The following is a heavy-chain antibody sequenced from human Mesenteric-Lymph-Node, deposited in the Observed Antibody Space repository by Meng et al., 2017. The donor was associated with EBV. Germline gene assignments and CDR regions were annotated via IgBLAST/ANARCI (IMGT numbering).Heavy chain of an antibody. CDR2: ITHSGST. V-gene: IGHV4-30-2*01. Sequence: QLQLQESGSGLVKPSQSLSLTCAVSGGSISSDDYTWNWIRQPPGKGLEWIGEITHSGSTNYNPSLKSRVTISVDTSKNQFSLKLKSVTATDTAVYYCARGADRGANLGYWGQGTLVTVSS. CDR1: GGSISSDDYT. D-gene: IGHD3-10*01. CDR3: ARGADRGANLGY. J-gene: IGHJ4*02.